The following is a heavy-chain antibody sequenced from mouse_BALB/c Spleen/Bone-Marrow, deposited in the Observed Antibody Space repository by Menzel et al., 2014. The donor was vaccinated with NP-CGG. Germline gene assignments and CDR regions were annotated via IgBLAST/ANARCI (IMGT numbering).Heavy chain of an antibody. J-gene: IGHJ2*01. Sequence: VKLMESGAELAKPGASVKMSCKASGYTFTSYWMHWVKQRPGQGLEWIGYINPSTGYTEYDQKFKDKATLTADKSSSTAYMQLGSLTSEDSAVYYCARERYAGYYFDYWGQGTTLTVSS. CDR2: INPSTGYT. CDR1: GYTFTSYW. CDR3: ARERYAGYYFDY. V-gene: IGHV1-7*01. D-gene: IGHD2-3*01.